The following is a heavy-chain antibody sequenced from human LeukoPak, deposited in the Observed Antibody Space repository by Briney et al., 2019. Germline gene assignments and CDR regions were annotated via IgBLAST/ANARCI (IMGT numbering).Heavy chain of an antibody. CDR1: GDSVSSNSAA. J-gene: IGHJ4*02. V-gene: IGHV6-1*01. CDR2: TYYRSKWYN. CDR3: ARDREYCSGGSCYAFDY. D-gene: IGHD2-15*01. Sequence: SLTLSLTCAISGDSVSSNSAAWNWIRQSPSRGLEWLGRTYYRSKWYNDYAVSVKSRITINPDTSKNQFSLQLNSVTPEDTAVYYCARDREYCSGGSCYAFDYWGQGTLVTVSS.